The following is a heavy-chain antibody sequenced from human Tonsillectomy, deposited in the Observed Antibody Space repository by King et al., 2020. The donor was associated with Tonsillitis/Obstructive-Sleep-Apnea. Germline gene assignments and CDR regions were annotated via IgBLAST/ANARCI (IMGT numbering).Heavy chain of an antibody. V-gene: IGHV2-26*01. J-gene: IGHJ4*02. CDR3: ARTIPSSSWLDY. D-gene: IGHD6-13*01. Sequence: VTLKESGPVVVKPTETLTLTCTVSGFSLRNARLGVSWIRQPPRKALEWLAHIFSNDEKSYSTSLKSRLTISKDTSKSQAVLRMTNMDPVDTATYYCARTIPSSSWLDYWGQGTLVTVSS. CDR1: GFSLRNARLG. CDR2: IFSNDEK.